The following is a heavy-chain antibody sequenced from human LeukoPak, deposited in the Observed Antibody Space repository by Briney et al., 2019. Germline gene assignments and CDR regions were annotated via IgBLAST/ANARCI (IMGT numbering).Heavy chain of an antibody. V-gene: IGHV4-59*01. CDR2: IYYSGST. CDR1: GGSISSYY. D-gene: IGHD3-3*01. Sequence: PSETLSLTCTVSGGSISSYYWSWIRQPPGKGLEWIGYIYYSGSTNYNPSLKSRVTISVDTSKNQFSLKLSSVTAADTAVYYCARSVTIFGVVLYYYYGMDVWGQGTTVTVSS. CDR3: ARSVTIFGVVLYYYYGMDV. J-gene: IGHJ6*02.